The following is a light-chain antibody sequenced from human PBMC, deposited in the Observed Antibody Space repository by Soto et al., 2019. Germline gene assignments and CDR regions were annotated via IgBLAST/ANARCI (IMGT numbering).Light chain of an antibody. V-gene: IGLV1-51*01. Sequence: QAVVTQPPSLSAAPGQKVTISCSGTSSNVGDNYVSWYQQLPGTAPKLLIYDNGKRPSGIPDRFSGSKSGTSATLGITGLQTGDEADYYCATWDSSLDSWVFGGGTKLTVL. CDR3: ATWDSSLDSWV. CDR1: SSNVGDNY. CDR2: DNG. J-gene: IGLJ3*02.